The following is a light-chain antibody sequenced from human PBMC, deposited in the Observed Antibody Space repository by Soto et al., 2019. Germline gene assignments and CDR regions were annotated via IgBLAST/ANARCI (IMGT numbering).Light chain of an antibody. CDR1: SSDVGAYNY. CDR2: EVT. Sequence: QSALTQPASVSGSLGQSITIYCTGTSSDVGAYNYVSWYQQHPDKAPKLLIFEVTNRPSGVSGRFSGSKSGFTASLSISGLQPEDEADYYCTSYSSSSPVLFGGGTKVTVL. CDR3: TSYSSSSPVL. J-gene: IGLJ2*01. V-gene: IGLV2-14*01.